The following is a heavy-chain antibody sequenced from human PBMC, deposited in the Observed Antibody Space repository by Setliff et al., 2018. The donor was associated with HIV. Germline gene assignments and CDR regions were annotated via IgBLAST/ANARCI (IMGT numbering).Heavy chain of an antibody. J-gene: IGHJ6*03. CDR1: GGSISSSSYY. CDR3: ARQVVPAAIGGSQAWRPYYYYYMDV. D-gene: IGHD2-2*02. Sequence: SETLSLTCTVSGGSISSSSYYWGWIRQPPGKGLEWIGSIYYSGSTYYNPSLKSRVTISVDTSKNQFSLKLSSVTAADTAVYYCARQVVPAAIGGSQAWRPYYYYYMDVWGKGTTVTVSS. CDR2: IYYSGST. V-gene: IGHV4-39*01.